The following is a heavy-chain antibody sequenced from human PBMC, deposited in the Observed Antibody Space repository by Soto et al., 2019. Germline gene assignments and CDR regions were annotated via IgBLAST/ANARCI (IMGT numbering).Heavy chain of an antibody. CDR3: SLGRYDFWSGSNYGMDV. CDR1: GFTFSSYG. Sequence: GGSLRLSCAASGFTFSSYGMHWVRQAPGKGLEWVAVMWYDGSNKYYADSVKGRFTISRDNSKNTLYLQMNSLRAEDTAVYYCSLGRYDFWSGSNYGMDVWGQGTTVTVSS. J-gene: IGHJ6*02. V-gene: IGHV3-33*01. D-gene: IGHD3-3*01. CDR2: MWYDGSNK.